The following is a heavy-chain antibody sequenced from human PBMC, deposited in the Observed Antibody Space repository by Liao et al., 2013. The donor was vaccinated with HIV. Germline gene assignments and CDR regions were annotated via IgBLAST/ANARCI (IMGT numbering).Heavy chain of an antibody. V-gene: IGHV4-30-4*08. Sequence: QVQLQESGPGLVKPSQTLSLNCIVSSGSITSGDSYWSWIRQPPGKGLEWIGYISYTGSTSYNPSLKSRVTLSLDMSMNQLSLELSSVTAADTAVYFCARNPYSGNYWGGFTYMDVWGKGTTVTVSS. CDR1: SGSITSGDSY. D-gene: IGHD1-26*01. CDR3: ARNPYSGNYWGGFTYMDV. J-gene: IGHJ6*03. CDR2: ISYTGST.